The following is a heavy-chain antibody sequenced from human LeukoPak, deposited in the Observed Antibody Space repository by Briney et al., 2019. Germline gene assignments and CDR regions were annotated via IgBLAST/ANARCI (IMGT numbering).Heavy chain of an antibody. CDR2: IHLDGRTT. Sequence: TGGSLRLSCAASGFTFSSYWMHWVRQRPGKGLVWASRIHLDGRTTNYADSVKGRFTISRDNAKNTLSLEMNSLRPEDTAVYYCARGGSPSDYWGQGTLVSVSS. V-gene: IGHV3-74*01. D-gene: IGHD3-16*01. J-gene: IGHJ4*02. CDR1: GFTFSSYW. CDR3: ARGGSPSDY.